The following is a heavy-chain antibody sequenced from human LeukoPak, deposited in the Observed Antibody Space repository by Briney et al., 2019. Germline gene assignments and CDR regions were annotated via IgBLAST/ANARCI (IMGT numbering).Heavy chain of an antibody. V-gene: IGHV1-69*01. CDR2: IIPIFGTA. Sequence: GASVKVSCKSSGGTFSSYAISWVRQAPGQGLEWMGGIIPIFGTANYAQKFQGRVTITADESTSTAYMELSSLRSEDKAVYYCARDLDGDDAFDIWGQGTMVTVSS. CDR1: GGTFSSYA. J-gene: IGHJ3*02. D-gene: IGHD7-27*01. CDR3: ARDLDGDDAFDI.